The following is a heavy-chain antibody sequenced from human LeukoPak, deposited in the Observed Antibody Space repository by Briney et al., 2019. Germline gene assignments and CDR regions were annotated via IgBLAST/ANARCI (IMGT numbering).Heavy chain of an antibody. CDR3: AREGIRGSRYYFDY. V-gene: IGHV1-2*06. Sequence: ASVKVSCKASGYTFTGYYMHWVRQAPGQGLEWMGRINPNSGGTNYAQKFQGRVTMTRDTSISTAYMELSRLRSDGTAVYYCAREGIRGSRYYFDYWGQGTPVTVSS. CDR1: GYTFTGYY. CDR2: INPNSGGT. J-gene: IGHJ4*02. D-gene: IGHD1-26*01.